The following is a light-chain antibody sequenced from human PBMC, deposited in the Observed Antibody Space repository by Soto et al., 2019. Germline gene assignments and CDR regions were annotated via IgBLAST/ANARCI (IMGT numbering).Light chain of an antibody. CDR1: FSNIGDNA. J-gene: IGLJ1*01. CDR3: AAWDDSLNAL. Sequence: QSVLTQPPPLSATPGQRVNISCSGSFSNIGDNAVNWYQQLPGAAPKLLIYLNDQRPSGVPDRFSGSKSGTSAFLAISGLQSEDGADYYCAAWDDSLNALFGTGTKV. CDR2: LND. V-gene: IGLV1-44*01.